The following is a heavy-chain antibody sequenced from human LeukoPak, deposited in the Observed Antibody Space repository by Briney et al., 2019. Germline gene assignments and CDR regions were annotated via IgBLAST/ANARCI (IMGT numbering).Heavy chain of an antibody. Sequence: PGGSLRLSCAASGFTFSSYAMHWVRQAPGKGLEWVAVISYDGSNKYYADSVKGRFTISRDNSKNTLYLQMNSLRAEDTAVYYCARDAADLYSYGYVRNDAFDIWGQGTMVTVSS. D-gene: IGHD5-18*01. CDR1: GFTFSSYA. CDR3: ARDAADLYSYGYVRNDAFDI. J-gene: IGHJ3*02. CDR2: ISYDGSNK. V-gene: IGHV3-30*04.